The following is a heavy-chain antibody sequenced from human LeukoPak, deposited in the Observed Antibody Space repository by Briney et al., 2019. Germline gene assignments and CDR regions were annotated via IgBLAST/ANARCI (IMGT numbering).Heavy chain of an antibody. CDR1: GYTFTSYD. V-gene: IGHV1-8*03. J-gene: IGHJ4*02. CDR2: MNPNSGNT. D-gene: IGHD3-3*01. CDR3: ARGRGTIFGVAKGDPAY. Sequence: ASVKVSCKASGYTFTSYDINWVRQATGQGLEWMGWMNPNSGNTGYAQKFQGRVTITRNTSISTAYMELSSLRSEDTAVYYCARGRGTIFGVAKGDPAYWGQGTLVTVSS.